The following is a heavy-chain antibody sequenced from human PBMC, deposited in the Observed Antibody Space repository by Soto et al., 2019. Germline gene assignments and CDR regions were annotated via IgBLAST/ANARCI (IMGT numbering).Heavy chain of an antibody. V-gene: IGHV1-69*13. Sequence: SVKVSCKASGGTFSSYAIGWVRQAPGQGLEWMGGIIPIFGTANYAQKFQGRVTITADESASTAYMELSSLRSEDTAVYYCAREDCSGGSCQPNWFDPWGQGTLVTVSS. CDR1: GGTFSSYA. J-gene: IGHJ5*02. CDR2: IIPIFGTA. CDR3: AREDCSGGSCQPNWFDP. D-gene: IGHD2-15*01.